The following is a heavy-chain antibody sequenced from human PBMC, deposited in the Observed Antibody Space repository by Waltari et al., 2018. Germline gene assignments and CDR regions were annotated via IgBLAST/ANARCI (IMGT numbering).Heavy chain of an antibody. Sequence: EVQLMESGGGLVKPGGSLRLSCSGSGLSFSTYNMNWVRQAPGQGLEWVSSVSSNGAYIHYADSVRGRFTISRDNAKTSLYLQMNGLRDEDTAVYYCARGGWGFYLDLWGQGALVTVSS. CDR3: ARGGWGFYLDL. V-gene: IGHV3-21*01. J-gene: IGHJ5*02. D-gene: IGHD7-27*01. CDR2: VSSNGAYI. CDR1: GLSFSTYN.